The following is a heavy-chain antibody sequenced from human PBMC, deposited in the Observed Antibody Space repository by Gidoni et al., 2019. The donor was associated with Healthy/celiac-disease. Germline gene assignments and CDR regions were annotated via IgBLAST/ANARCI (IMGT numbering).Heavy chain of an antibody. CDR3: ARDKNYSGSYPYFDY. V-gene: IGHV3-30*04. CDR1: GFTVSSYA. CDR2: ISYDGSNK. Sequence: QVQLVESGGGVVQPGRSLRLSCAASGFTVSSYAMHWVSQAPGKGLEWVAVISYDGSNKYYADSVKGRFTISRDNSKNTLYLQMNSLRAEDTAVYYCARDKNYSGSYPYFDYWGQGTLVTVSS. J-gene: IGHJ4*02. D-gene: IGHD1-26*01.